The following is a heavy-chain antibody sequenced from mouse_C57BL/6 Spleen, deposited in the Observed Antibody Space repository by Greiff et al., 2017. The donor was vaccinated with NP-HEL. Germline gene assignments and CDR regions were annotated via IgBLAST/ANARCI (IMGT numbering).Heavy chain of an antibody. CDR1: GYTFTSYG. V-gene: IGHV1-81*01. CDR2: IYPRSGNT. CDR3: ARSDGNYGGRAMDY. D-gene: IGHD2-1*01. Sequence: VQLQQSGAELARPGASVKLSCKASGYTFTSYGISWVKQRTGQGLEWIGEIYPRSGNTYYNEKFKGKATLTADKSSSTAYMELRSLTSEDSAVYFCARSDGNYGGRAMDYWGQGTSVTVSS. J-gene: IGHJ4*01.